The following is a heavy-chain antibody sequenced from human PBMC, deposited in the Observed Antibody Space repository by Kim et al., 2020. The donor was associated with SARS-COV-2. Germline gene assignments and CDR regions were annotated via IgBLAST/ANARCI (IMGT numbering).Heavy chain of an antibody. J-gene: IGHJ4*02. CDR1: GGTFSSYA. Sequence: SVKVSCKASGGTFSSYAISWVRQAPGQGLEWMGGIIPIFGTANYAQKFQGRVTITADKSTSTAYRELSSLRSEDTAVYYCAREAAGTTTTLDYWGQGTLVTVSS. CDR2: IIPIFGTA. CDR3: AREAAGTTTTLDY. D-gene: IGHD6-13*01. V-gene: IGHV1-69*06.